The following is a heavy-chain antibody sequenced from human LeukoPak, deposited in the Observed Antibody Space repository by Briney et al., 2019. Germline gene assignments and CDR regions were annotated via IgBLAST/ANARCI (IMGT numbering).Heavy chain of an antibody. D-gene: IGHD4-11*01. V-gene: IGHV4-39*01. CDR3: ARKYSNYVFDY. CDR2: MYYSGST. CDR1: GDSIRSSSYY. J-gene: IGHJ4*02. Sequence: SETLSLTCTVSGDSIRSSSYYWGWIRQPPGKGLEWIGSMYYSGSTYYNPSLKSRVTISVDTSKNQFSLKLSSVTAADTAVYYCARKYSNYVFDYWGQGTLVTVSS.